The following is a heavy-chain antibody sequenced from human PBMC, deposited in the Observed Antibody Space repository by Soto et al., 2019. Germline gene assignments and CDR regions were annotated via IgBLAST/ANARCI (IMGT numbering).Heavy chain of an antibody. J-gene: IGHJ5*02. V-gene: IGHV4-34*01. CDR2: INHSGST. D-gene: IGHD2-2*01. Sequence: QVQLQQWGAGLLKPSETLSLTCAVYGGSFSGYYWSWIRQPPGKGLEWIGEINHSGSTNYNPSLKRQDTISVDTAKNQFPLKLSSVTAADTAVYYCARGRIVVVPAAIKNWFDPWGQGTLVTVSS. CDR3: ARGRIVVVPAAIKNWFDP. CDR1: GGSFSGYY.